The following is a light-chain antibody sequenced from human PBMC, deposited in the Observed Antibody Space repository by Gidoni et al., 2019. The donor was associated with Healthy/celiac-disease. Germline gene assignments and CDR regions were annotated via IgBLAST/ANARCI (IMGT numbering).Light chain of an antibody. CDR1: QDISNY. V-gene: IGKV1-33*01. CDR3: QQYDNLPPNT. Sequence: DIQMTQSPSSLSASVGDRVTITCQASQDISNYLNWYQQKPGKAPKLLIYDASNLETAVPSRFSGSGSGTDFTFTISSLQPEDIATYYCQQYDNLPPNTFXGXTKVEIK. J-gene: IGKJ4*01. CDR2: DAS.